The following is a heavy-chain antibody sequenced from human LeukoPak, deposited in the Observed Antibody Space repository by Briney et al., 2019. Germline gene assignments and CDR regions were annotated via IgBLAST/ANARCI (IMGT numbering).Heavy chain of an antibody. V-gene: IGHV1-18*01. CDR2: IGAYNGNT. CDR3: ARDRRRSSSNSILFDY. Sequence: ASGKVSCKASGYTVTNYGVSWVRQAPGQGLEWRGWIGAYNGNTNYAQKLQGRVTTTTDTSTSTAYMELRSLRSDDTAVDYCARDRRRSSSNSILFDYWGQGTVVTVSS. CDR1: GYTVTNYG. D-gene: IGHD6-6*01. J-gene: IGHJ4*02.